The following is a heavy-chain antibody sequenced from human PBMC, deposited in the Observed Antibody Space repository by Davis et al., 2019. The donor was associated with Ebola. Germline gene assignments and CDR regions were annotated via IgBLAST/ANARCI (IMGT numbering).Heavy chain of an antibody. V-gene: IGHV3-64*01. CDR2: ISSNGGST. D-gene: IGHD5-12*01. CDR3: ARGPWEWLRSNWFDP. Sequence: PGGSLRLSCAASGFTFSSYAMHWVRQAPGKGLEYVSAISSNGGSTYYANSVKGRFTISRDNSKNTLYLQMGSLRAEDMAVYYCARGPWEWLRSNWFDPWGQGTLVTVSS. CDR1: GFTFSSYA. J-gene: IGHJ5*02.